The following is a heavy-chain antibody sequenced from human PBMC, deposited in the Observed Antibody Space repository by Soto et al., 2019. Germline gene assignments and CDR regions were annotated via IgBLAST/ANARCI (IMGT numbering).Heavy chain of an antibody. Sequence: GGSLILSCESSGFSFSPYGMNWVLQAPGKGLEWVSSISSRSTFINYADSVKGRFTISRDNDKGLVYLQMNSLRAEDTAGEYCARDPHLSMIVVLSVDDFRGQGT. V-gene: IGHV3-21*06. CDR3: ARDPHLSMIVVLSVDDF. CDR1: GFSFSPYG. J-gene: IGHJ4*02. CDR2: ISSRSTFI. D-gene: IGHD3-22*01.